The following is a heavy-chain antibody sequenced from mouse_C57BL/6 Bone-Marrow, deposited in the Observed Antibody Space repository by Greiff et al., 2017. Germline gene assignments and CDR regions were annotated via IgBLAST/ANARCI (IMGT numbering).Heavy chain of an antibody. D-gene: IGHD1-1*01. V-gene: IGHV1-64*01. CDR1: GYTFTSYW. CDR2: IHPNSGST. Sequence: QVQLQQPGAELVKPGASVKLSCKASGYTFTSYWMHWVKQRPGQGLEWIGMIHPNSGSTNYNEKFKSKATLTVDKSSSKAYMQLSSLTSEDSAVYYCAGPYDYGSSYLDYWGQGTTLTVSS. J-gene: IGHJ2*01. CDR3: AGPYDYGSSYLDY.